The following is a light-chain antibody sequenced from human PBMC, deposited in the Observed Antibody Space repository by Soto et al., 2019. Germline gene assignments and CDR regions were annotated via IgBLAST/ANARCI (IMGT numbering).Light chain of an antibody. CDR3: QQYKNWPPIT. CDR2: GAS. V-gene: IGKV1-5*01. J-gene: IGKJ5*01. Sequence: DIQMTQSPSTLSASVGDRVTITCRASHSISSWLAWYQQKPGRAPRLLIYGASSLQSGVPSRFSGSGSGTEFTLTISSLQSEDFAVYYCQQYKNWPPITFGQGTRLEIK. CDR1: HSISSW.